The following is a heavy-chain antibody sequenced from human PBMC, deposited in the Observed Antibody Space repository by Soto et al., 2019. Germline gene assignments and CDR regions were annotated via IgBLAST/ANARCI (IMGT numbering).Heavy chain of an antibody. CDR3: ARELLFYDSDGFSWDDAFDI. V-gene: IGHV4-30-2*01. D-gene: IGHD3-22*01. J-gene: IGHJ3*02. Sequence: QMHLQESSSGLVKPSQTLSLTCAVSGGSLSSSAYSWSWIRQPPGKGLEWIGFIYQSGSTYYNPSLKSRVTMSLDRPKNQFSLKLSSVTAADTAEYYCARELLFYDSDGFSWDDAFDIWGQGTMVTVSS. CDR2: IYQSGST. CDR1: GGSLSSSAYS.